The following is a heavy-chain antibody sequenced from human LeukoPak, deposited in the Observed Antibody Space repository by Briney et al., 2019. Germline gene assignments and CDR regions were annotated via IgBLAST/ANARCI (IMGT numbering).Heavy chain of an antibody. CDR3: ARGLGTDFDY. Sequence: GGSLRLSCAASGFTFSSYWMSWVRQAPGKGLEWVSVIYSGGSTYYADSVKGRFTISRDNSKNTLYLQMNSLRAEDTAVYYCARGLGTDFDYWGQGTLVTVSS. V-gene: IGHV3-53*01. CDR1: GFTFSSYW. CDR2: IYSGGST. J-gene: IGHJ4*02. D-gene: IGHD3/OR15-3a*01.